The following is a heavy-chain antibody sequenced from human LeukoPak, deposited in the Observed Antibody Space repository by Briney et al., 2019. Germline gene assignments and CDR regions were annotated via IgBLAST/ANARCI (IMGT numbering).Heavy chain of an antibody. CDR2: ISYDGSNK. CDR1: GFTLSSYA. V-gene: IGHV3-30-3*01. Sequence: GGSLRLSCAASGFTLSSYAMHWVRQAPGKGLEWVAVISYDGSNKYYADSVKGRFTISRDNSKNTLYLQMNSLRAEDTAVYYCASIAVAGEFDCWGQGTLVTVSS. D-gene: IGHD6-19*01. J-gene: IGHJ4*02. CDR3: ASIAVAGEFDC.